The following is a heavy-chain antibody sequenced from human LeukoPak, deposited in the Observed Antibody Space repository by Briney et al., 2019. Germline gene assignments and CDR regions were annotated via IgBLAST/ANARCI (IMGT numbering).Heavy chain of an antibody. CDR3: ATRRPDYGGNLDPSFDY. D-gene: IGHD4-23*01. J-gene: IGHJ4*02. CDR2: IIPIFGTA. CDR1: GGTFSSYA. V-gene: IGHV1-69*01. Sequence: GSSVKVSCKASGGTFSSYAISRVRQAPGQGLEWMGGIIPIFGTANYAQKFQGRVTITADESTSTAYMELSSLRSEDTAVYYCATRRPDYGGNLDPSFDYWGQGTLVTVSS.